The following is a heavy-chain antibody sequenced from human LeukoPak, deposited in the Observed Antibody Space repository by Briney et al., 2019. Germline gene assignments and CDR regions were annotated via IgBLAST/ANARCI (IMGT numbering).Heavy chain of an antibody. CDR1: GFTFSSYW. V-gene: IGHV3-7*01. CDR2: IKEDGSKK. Sequence: PGGSLRLSCATSGFTFSSYWMDWVRQAPGKGLEWVAKIKEDGSKKDYVDSVKGRFIISRDNAKNPLYLEMNSLRADDTGVYYCVRENPYVQWGQGTLVTVSS. CDR3: VRENPYVQ. D-gene: IGHD2-21*01. J-gene: IGHJ4*02.